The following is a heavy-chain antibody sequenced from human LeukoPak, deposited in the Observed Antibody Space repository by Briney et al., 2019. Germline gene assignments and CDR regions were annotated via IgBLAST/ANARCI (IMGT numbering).Heavy chain of an antibody. D-gene: IGHD3-16*02. V-gene: IGHV1-8*01. J-gene: IGHJ5*02. CDR1: GYTFTSYD. CDR2: MNPNSGNT. Sequence: ASVKVSCKASGYTFTSYDINWVRQATGQGLEWMGWMNPNSGNTGYAQKFQGRVTMTRNTSISTAYMELSSLRSEDTAVYYCARAELFYYDYVWGSYRPNWFDPWGQGTLVTVSS. CDR3: ARAELFYYDYVWGSYRPNWFDP.